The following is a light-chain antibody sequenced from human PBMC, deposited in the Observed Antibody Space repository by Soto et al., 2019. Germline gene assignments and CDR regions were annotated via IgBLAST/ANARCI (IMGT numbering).Light chain of an antibody. CDR3: VLYMGSGISV. CDR1: SGSVSTSFY. J-gene: IGLJ2*01. CDR2: STN. V-gene: IGLV8-61*01. Sequence: QAVVTQEPSFSVSPGGTVTLTCGLSSGSVSTSFYPSWYQQTPGQAPRTLIYSTNTRSSGVPARFSGSILGNNAALTITGAQADDESDYYCVLYMGSGISVFGGGTKLPVL.